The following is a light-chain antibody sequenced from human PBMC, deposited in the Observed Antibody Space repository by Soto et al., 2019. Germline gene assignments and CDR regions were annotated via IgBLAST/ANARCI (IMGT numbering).Light chain of an antibody. CDR1: QSVSSSL. V-gene: IGKV3-20*01. J-gene: IGKJ1*01. CDR3: QHYRTSGT. CDR2: GTS. Sequence: ELVLTQSPGTLSLSPGERATLSCRASQSVSSSLLAWYQQKPGQPPRLLIYGTSIRATGIPERFSGSGSGTDFTLTISRLEPEDFAVYYCQHYRTSGTFGRGTKVEVK.